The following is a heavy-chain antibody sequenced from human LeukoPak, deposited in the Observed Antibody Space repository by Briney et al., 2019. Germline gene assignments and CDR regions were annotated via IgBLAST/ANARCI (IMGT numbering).Heavy chain of an antibody. Sequence: SVKVSCKASGGTFSSYAISWVRQAPGQGLELMGGIIPIFGTANYAQKFQGRVTITADESTSTAYMELSSLRSEDTAVYYCASGGYSGYDWDLYYFDYWGQGTLVTVSS. CDR2: IIPIFGTA. J-gene: IGHJ4*02. CDR1: GGTFSSYA. V-gene: IGHV1-69*13. CDR3: ASGGYSGYDWDLYYFDY. D-gene: IGHD5-12*01.